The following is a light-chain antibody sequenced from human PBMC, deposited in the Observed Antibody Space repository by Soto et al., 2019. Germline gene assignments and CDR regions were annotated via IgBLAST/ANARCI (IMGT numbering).Light chain of an antibody. CDR1: SSDVGSYNR. J-gene: IGLJ1*01. CDR2: EVN. Sequence: QSVLTQPPPVSGSPGQSVTISCTGTSSDVGSYNRVSWYQQTPGTAPKLMFYEVNNRPSGVPDRFSGSKSGNTASLTISGLQAEDEADYYCSSYRSSSTYVFGTGTKVTVL. CDR3: SSYRSSSTYV. V-gene: IGLV2-18*02.